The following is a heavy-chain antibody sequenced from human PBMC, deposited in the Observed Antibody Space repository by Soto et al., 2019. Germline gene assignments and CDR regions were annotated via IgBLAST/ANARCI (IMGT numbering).Heavy chain of an antibody. CDR3: ARVPGVVVPATEKYGLDI. CDR1: GFTFSNHA. D-gene: IGHD2-15*01. J-gene: IGHJ6*02. CDR2: ISSRSSYI. Sequence: AGGSLRLSCAASGFTFSNHAMSWIRQAKGKGLEWVSSISSRSSYIYYADSVKGRFTISRDNDKNSLYLQMNSLRAEDTAVYYCARVPGVVVPATEKYGLDIWGQGTTVTVSS. V-gene: IGHV3-21*01.